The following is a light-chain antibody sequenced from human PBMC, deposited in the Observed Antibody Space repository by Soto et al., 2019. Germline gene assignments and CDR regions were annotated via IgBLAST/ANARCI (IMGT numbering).Light chain of an antibody. V-gene: IGKV3-20*01. CDR1: QTVPSKY. Sequence: PGERATLSCRASQTVPSKYLTWSQHKPGQPPRLLIYGASSRATGIPDRFSGSGSGTDFTLTISRLEPEDFAVYYCHHYGSPGTFGQGTKVEIK. CDR3: HHYGSPGT. J-gene: IGKJ1*01. CDR2: GAS.